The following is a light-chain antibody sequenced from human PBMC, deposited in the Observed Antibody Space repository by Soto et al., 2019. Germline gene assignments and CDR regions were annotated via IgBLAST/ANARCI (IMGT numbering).Light chain of an antibody. CDR3: ATWDAARGGRR. CDR1: SSNIGSNY. J-gene: IGLJ3*02. V-gene: IGLV1-47*01. Sequence: QSVLTQPPSASGTPGQRVTISCSGSSSNIGSNYVYWYQQLPGTARKLIIYRNNQRPSGVPDRFSGSKSGTSASLAISGLRSEEEADYNCATWDAARGGRRFGGGPKLPAL. CDR2: RNN.